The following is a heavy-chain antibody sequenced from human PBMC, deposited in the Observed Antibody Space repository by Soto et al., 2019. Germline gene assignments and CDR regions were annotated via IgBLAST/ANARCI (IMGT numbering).Heavy chain of an antibody. Sequence: SVKVSCKASGGTFSSYAISWVRQAPGQGLEWMGGIIPIFGTSSYAQKFQGRVTITADESTSTAYMELSSLRSEDTAVYYCARDRTTTPNSHYYYHGMDVWGQGTTVTVSS. CDR1: GGTFSSYA. CDR2: IIPIFGTS. J-gene: IGHJ6*02. D-gene: IGHD1-1*01. V-gene: IGHV1-69*13. CDR3: ARDRTTTPNSHYYYHGMDV.